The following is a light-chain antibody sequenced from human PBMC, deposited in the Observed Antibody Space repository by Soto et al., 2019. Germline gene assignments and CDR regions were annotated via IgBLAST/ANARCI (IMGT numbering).Light chain of an antibody. J-gene: IGKJ1*01. CDR3: QQYNTHST. CDR1: QSISTW. V-gene: IGKV1-5*03. CDR2: KAS. Sequence: DIQMTQSPSTLSASVGDRVTITCRASQSISTWLAWYQQKPGKAPKVLIFKASTLERGVPSRFSGSGSGTEFTITISSLQPDDFATYYCQQYNTHSTFGQGTKVEVK.